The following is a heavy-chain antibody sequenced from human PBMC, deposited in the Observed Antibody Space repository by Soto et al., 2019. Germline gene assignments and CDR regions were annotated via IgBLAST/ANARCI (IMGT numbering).Heavy chain of an antibody. CDR1: GYTFNSYA. CDR3: VRKYPGTRPFDY. D-gene: IGHD2-2*01. CDR2: IGTDGNT. J-gene: IGHJ4*01. Sequence: GGSLILSCAASGYTFNSYAMNWVLQAPGKGLAWVSAIGTDGNTYYANSVKGRFTISRDNSRTTLYLQMNSLRVEDTALYYCVRKYPGTRPFDYWGQGTLVTVSS. V-gene: IGHV3-23*01.